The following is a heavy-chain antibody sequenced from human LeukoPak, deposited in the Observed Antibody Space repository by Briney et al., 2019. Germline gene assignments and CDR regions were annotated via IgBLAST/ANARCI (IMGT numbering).Heavy chain of an antibody. J-gene: IGHJ4*02. CDR2: ISSDGSST. CDR3: ARETFSGWHFDY. D-gene: IGHD6-19*01. CDR1: GFTFSSYG. Sequence: GGSLRLSCAASGFTFSSYGMSWVRQAPGKGLEWVSRISSDGSSTSYADSVKGRFTISRDNAKNTLYLQMNSLRAEDTAVYYCARETFSGWHFDYWGQGTLVTVSS. V-gene: IGHV3-74*01.